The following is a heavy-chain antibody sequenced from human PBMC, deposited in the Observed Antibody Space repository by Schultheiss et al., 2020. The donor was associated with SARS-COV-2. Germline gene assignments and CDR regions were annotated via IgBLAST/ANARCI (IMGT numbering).Heavy chain of an antibody. J-gene: IGHJ4*02. CDR2: ISHDGGKK. V-gene: IGHV3-30*03. CDR1: GLTFSTYG. CDR3: ARGGSYHGGY. Sequence: GGSLRLSCAASGLTFSTYGIHWVRQAPGKGLEWVAVISHDGGKKYYADSVKGRFTISRYNSKNTLYLQMNSLRAEDTAVYYCARGGSYHGGYWGQGTLVTVSS. D-gene: IGHD1-26*01.